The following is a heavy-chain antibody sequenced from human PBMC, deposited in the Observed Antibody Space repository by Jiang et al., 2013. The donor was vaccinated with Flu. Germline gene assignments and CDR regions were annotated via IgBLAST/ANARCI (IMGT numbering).Heavy chain of an antibody. D-gene: IGHD3-3*01. Sequence: SLRLSCAASGFTFSSYAMHWVRQAPGRGPEWVAVISYDGSNKYYADSVKGRFTISRDNSKNTLYLQMNSLRAEDTAVYYCARDLSDFWSGYEGGGEFDYWGQGTLVTVSS. CDR1: GFTFSSYA. CDR3: ARDLSDFWSGYEGGGEFDY. J-gene: IGHJ4*02. V-gene: IGHV3-30*04. CDR2: ISYDGSNK.